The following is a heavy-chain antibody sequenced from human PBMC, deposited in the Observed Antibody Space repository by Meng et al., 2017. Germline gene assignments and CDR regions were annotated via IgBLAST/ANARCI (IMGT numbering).Heavy chain of an antibody. CDR3: ARDPGYSYGDY. V-gene: IGHV1-18*01. J-gene: IGHJ4*02. Sequence: SVKVSCKASGYTFTSYGISRVRQAPGQALEWMGWISAYNGNTNYAQKPQGRVTMTTDTSTSTAYRELRGLRSDDTAGYYCARDPGYSYGDYWGQGTLVTVSS. CDR2: ISAYNGNT. CDR1: GYTFTSYG. D-gene: IGHD5-18*01.